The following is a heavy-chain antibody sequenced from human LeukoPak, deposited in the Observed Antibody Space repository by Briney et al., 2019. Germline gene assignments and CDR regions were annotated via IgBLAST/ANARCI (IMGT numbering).Heavy chain of an antibody. Sequence: PGGSLRLSCAASGFTFSSYAMSWVRQAPGKGLEWVSTISSSGGSTYYAGSVKGRFTISRDNSKNTLYLQMNSLRAEDTAVYYCAKDENSPMFYDTGDYWGQGTLVTVSS. V-gene: IGHV3-23*01. CDR3: AKDENSPMFYDTGDY. CDR2: ISSSGGST. D-gene: IGHD3-9*01. J-gene: IGHJ4*02. CDR1: GFTFSSYA.